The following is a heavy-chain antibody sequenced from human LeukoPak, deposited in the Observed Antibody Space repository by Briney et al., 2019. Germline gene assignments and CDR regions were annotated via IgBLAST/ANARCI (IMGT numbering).Heavy chain of an antibody. Sequence: ASVKVSCKASGYTFTSYGITWVRQAPGLGLEGMGWISAYNGNTNYAQRLQGRVTMTTDTSTSTAYMELRSLRSDDTAVYYCPSEGSWLQLKRDYGGQGTLVTVSS. CDR2: ISAYNGNT. CDR3: PSEGSWLQLKRDY. D-gene: IGHD5-24*01. CDR1: GYTFTSYG. J-gene: IGHJ4*02. V-gene: IGHV1-18*01.